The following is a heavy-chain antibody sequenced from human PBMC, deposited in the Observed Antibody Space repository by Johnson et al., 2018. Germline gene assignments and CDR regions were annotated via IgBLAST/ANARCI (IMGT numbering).Heavy chain of an antibody. Sequence: VQLVQSGGGLVQPGGSLRLSCAASGFTFSSYSMNWVRQAPGKGLEWVSYISSSSSTIYYADSVNGRFTISRDNAKDSLYLQMNSLRDEDTAVYYCATSGLRFLEWLLGYYGMDVWGQGTTVTVSS. CDR1: GFTFSSYS. D-gene: IGHD3-3*01. CDR3: ATSGLRFLEWLLGYYGMDV. CDR2: ISSSSSTI. J-gene: IGHJ6*02. V-gene: IGHV3-48*02.